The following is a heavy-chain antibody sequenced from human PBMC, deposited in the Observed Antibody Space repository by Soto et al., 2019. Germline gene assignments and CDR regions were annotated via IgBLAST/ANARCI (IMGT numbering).Heavy chain of an antibody. J-gene: IGHJ6*02. V-gene: IGHV3-23*01. D-gene: IGHD1-20*01. CDR1: GFTFSSYA. CDR2: ISGSGGST. CDR3: AKGPKLTGETPWYGMDV. Sequence: LRLSCAASGFTFSSYAMSWVRQAPGKGLEWVSAISGSGGSTYYADSVKGRFTISRDNSKNTLYLQMNSLRAEDTAVYYCAKGPKLTGETPWYGMDVWGQGTTVTVSS.